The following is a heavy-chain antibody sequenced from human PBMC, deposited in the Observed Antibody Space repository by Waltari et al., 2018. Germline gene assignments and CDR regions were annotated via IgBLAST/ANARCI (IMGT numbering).Heavy chain of an antibody. J-gene: IGHJ4*02. CDR3: ASHITLTGERGFDY. CDR1: GGSITSSNW. V-gene: IGHV4-4*02. Sequence: QMQLQESGPGLVQPSGTLSLTCTVPGGSITSSNWWSWVRQPPGKGLEWIGEVYHGGKANYNSSLQSRVTISVDRSQNQFSLRLTSVTAADTAVYYCASHITLTGERGFDYWGQGTLVTVSA. CDR2: VYHGGKA. D-gene: IGHD3-9*01.